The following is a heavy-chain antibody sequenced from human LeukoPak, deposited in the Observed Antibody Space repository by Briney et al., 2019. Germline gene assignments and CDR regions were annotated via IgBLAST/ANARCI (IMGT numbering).Heavy chain of an antibody. CDR1: GGSFSGYY. J-gene: IGHJ4*02. CDR2: IYYSGST. D-gene: IGHD3-16*01. V-gene: IGHV4-59*01. Sequence: SETLSLTCAVYGGSFSGYYWSWIRQPPGKGLEWIGYIYYSGSTDYNPSLKSRVTMSLDTSKNQFSLKLSSVTAADTAVYYCVRAVISFGAAVAKGFDCWGQGTLVTVSP. CDR3: VRAVISFGAAVAKGFDC.